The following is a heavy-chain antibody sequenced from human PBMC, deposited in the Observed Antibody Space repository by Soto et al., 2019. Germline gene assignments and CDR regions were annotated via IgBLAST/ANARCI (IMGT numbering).Heavy chain of an antibody. CDR2: IIPIIGVT. Sequence: QVPLVQSGAEVKRPGSSVKVSCESSGDTFNSYVISWVRQAPGQGLEWMGGIIPIIGVTHYAQKFQGRVTISALSSTGTAYMELTNLGLEDTALYYCARESLGAKGADHWGQGTLVTVSS. D-gene: IGHD3-16*01. CDR1: GDTFNSYV. J-gene: IGHJ4*02. V-gene: IGHV1-69*17. CDR3: ARESLGAKGADH.